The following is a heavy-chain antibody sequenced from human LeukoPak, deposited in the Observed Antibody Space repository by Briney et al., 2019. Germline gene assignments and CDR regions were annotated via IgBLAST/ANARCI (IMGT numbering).Heavy chain of an antibody. V-gene: IGHV4-61*02. Sequence: SETLSLTCTVSGGSFSSGSYYWSWIRQPGGKGLEWIGRIYTSGSTNYNPHLKSRVTISVDTSKNQFSLKLSSVTAADTAVYYCARGGGDWGFHQSDYWGQGTLVTVSS. CDR2: IYTSGST. J-gene: IGHJ4*02. D-gene: IGHD2-21*01. CDR3: ARGGGDWGFHQSDY. CDR1: GGSFSSGSYY.